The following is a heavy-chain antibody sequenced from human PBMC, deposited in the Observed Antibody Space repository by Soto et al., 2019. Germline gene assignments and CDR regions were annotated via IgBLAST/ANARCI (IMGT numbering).Heavy chain of an antibody. D-gene: IGHD3-22*01. CDR2: MYRNDDK. V-gene: IGHV2-5*01. Sequence: SGPTLVNPTQTLTLTCTFSGFSLSTSGVGVGWIRQPPGKALEWLALMYRNDDKRYSPSLKSRLTITKDTSKNQVVLTMTNMDPVDTATYYCARGYYYDSSGYPYYFDYWGQGTLVTVS. J-gene: IGHJ4*02. CDR3: ARGYYYDSSGYPYYFDY. CDR1: GFSLSTSGVG.